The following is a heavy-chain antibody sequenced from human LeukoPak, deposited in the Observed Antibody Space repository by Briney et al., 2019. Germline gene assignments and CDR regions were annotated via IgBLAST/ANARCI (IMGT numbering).Heavy chain of an antibody. CDR2: IYTSGST. J-gene: IGHJ4*02. D-gene: IGHD2-2*01. V-gene: IGHV4-61*02. CDR3: ARHNYQLSALDY. Sequence: SGTLSLTCTVSGGSISSSSYYWSWIRQPAGKGLEWIGRIYTSGSTNYNPSLKSRVTISVDTSKNQFSLKLSSVTAADTAVYYCARHNYQLSALDYWGQGTLVTVS. CDR1: GGSISSSSYY.